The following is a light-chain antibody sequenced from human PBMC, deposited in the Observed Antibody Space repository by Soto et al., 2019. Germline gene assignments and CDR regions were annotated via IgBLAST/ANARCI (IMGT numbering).Light chain of an antibody. V-gene: IGKV3-20*01. CDR1: QKVSNNY. Sequence: IVLTQSPGILSLSPGERATLSCRASQKVSNNYLAWYQQRPGQVPRLLIFSASTRATGIPDRFSGSGSGTDFTLPISRLEPDDFAVYYCQLFDDSLFTFGPGTKVDV. J-gene: IGKJ3*01. CDR2: SAS. CDR3: QLFDDSLFT.